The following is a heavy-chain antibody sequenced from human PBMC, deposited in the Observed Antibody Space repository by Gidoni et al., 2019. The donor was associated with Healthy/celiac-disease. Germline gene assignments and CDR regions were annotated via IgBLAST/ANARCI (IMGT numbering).Heavy chain of an antibody. CDR1: GFTFSSYA. CDR2: ISGSGGST. J-gene: IGHJ6*02. Sequence: EVQLLESGGGLVQPGGSLRLSCAASGFTFSSYAMSWVRQAPGKGLEWVSAISGSGGSTYYADSVKGRFTISRDNSKNTLYLQMNSLRAEDTAVYYCAKSAKLHRIYYYYGMDVWGQGTTVTVSS. V-gene: IGHV3-23*01. CDR3: AKSAKLHRIYYYYGMDV. D-gene: IGHD1-7*01.